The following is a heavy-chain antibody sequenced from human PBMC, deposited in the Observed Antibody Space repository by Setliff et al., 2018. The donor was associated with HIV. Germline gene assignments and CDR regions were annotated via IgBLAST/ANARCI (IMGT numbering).Heavy chain of an antibody. CDR1: GFTFSSYW. Sequence: QPGGSLRLSCAASGFTFSSYWMHWVRQAPGKGLVWVSRIKPDGSSTIYADSVKGRFTISRDNVKNTLYLQMNSLRAEDTGIYYCVRDDSYGTILYYYNGMDVWGQGTTVTVSS. D-gene: IGHD5-18*01. CDR3: VRDDSYGTILYYYNGMDV. CDR2: IKPDGSST. J-gene: IGHJ6*02. V-gene: IGHV3-74*01.